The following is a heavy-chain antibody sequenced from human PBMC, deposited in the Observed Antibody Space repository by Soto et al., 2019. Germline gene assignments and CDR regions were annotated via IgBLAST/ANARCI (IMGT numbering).Heavy chain of an antibody. CDR3: ARREGYGDPGDI. V-gene: IGHV1-8*01. CDR2: MNPNSGNT. J-gene: IGHJ3*02. D-gene: IGHD4-17*01. CDR1: GYTFTTYD. Sequence: ASVKVSCKASGYTFTTYDINWVRQATGQGLEWMGWMNPNSGNTGYAQKFQGRVTMTRNTSISTAYMELSSPRSEDTAVYYCARREGYGDPGDIWGQGTMVTVSS.